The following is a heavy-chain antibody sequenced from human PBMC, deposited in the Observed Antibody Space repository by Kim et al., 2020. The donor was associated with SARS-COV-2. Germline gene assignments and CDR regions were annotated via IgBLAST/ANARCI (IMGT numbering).Heavy chain of an antibody. V-gene: IGHV3-15*01. CDR3: TPAYYDFWSGYYGGYYGMDV. Sequence: GGSLRLSCAASGFTFSNAWMSRVRQAPGKGLEWVGRIKSKTDGGTTDYAAPVKGRFTISRDDSKNTLYLQMNSLKTEDTAVYYCTPAYYDFWSGYYGGYYGMDVWGQGTTVTVSS. CDR1: GFTFSNAW. D-gene: IGHD3-3*01. J-gene: IGHJ6*02. CDR2: IKSKTDGGTT.